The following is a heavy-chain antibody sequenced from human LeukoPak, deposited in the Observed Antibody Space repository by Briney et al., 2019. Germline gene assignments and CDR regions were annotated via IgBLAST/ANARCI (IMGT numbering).Heavy chain of an antibody. Sequence: GGSLRLSCAASGFTFNSYSMNWVRQAPGKGLEWVSSISSSSSYIYYADSVRGRFTISRDNAKNSLYLQMNSLRAEDTAVCYCARDLGGWLWGQGTLVTVSS. CDR2: ISSSSSYI. CDR1: GFTFNSYS. V-gene: IGHV3-21*01. J-gene: IGHJ4*02. CDR3: ARDLGGWL. D-gene: IGHD6-19*01.